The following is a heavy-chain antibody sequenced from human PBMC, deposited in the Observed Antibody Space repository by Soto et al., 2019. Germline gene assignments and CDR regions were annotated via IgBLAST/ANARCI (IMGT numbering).Heavy chain of an antibody. CDR3: AAGGGLPRYY. CDR1: GGSISSGGYS. D-gene: IGHD5-12*01. V-gene: IGHV4-30-2*01. Sequence: QLQLQESGSGLVKPSQTLSLTCAVSGGSISSGGYSWSWIRQPPGKGLEWIGYIYHSGSTYYNPSLTRRVTISADRSKNRFSLKLSSVTAADTAVYYCAAGGGLPRYYWGQGTLVTVSS. CDR2: IYHSGST. J-gene: IGHJ4*02.